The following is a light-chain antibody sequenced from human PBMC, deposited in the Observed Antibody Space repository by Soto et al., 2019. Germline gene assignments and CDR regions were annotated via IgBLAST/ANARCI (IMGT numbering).Light chain of an antibody. Sequence: QSALTQPASVSGSPGQSITISCTGTSSDVGGYNYVSWYQQHPGKAPKLMIYDVSNRPSGVSNRFSGSKSGNTASLTISGLQAEDEADYYCSSYTSRSTSVVFGRGTKLTVL. V-gene: IGLV2-14*01. CDR3: SSYTSRSTSVV. J-gene: IGLJ2*01. CDR2: DVS. CDR1: SSDVGGYNY.